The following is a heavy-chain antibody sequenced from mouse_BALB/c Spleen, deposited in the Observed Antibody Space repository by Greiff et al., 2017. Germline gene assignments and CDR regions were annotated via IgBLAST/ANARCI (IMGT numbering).Heavy chain of an antibody. Sequence: VQLQQPGAELVRPGASVKLSCKASGYTFTSYWINWVKQRPGQGLEWIGNIYPSDSYTNYNQKFKDKATLTVDKSSSTAYMQLSSPTSEDSAVYYCTREGKAATCYFDYWGQGTTLTVSS. CDR1: GYTFTSYW. D-gene: IGHD1-2*01. V-gene: IGHV1-69*02. J-gene: IGHJ2*01. CDR3: TREGKAATCYFDY. CDR2: IYPSDSYT.